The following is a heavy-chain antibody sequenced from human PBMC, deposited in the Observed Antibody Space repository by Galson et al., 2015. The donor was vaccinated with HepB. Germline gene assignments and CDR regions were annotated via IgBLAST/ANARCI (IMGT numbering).Heavy chain of an antibody. CDR1: GFTFSSYD. D-gene: IGHD2-2*02. CDR3: ARALRDYTFDY. J-gene: IGHJ4*02. Sequence: SLRLSCAASGFTFSSYDMHWVRQATGKGLEWVSAIGTAGDTYYPGSVKGRFTISRENAKNSLYLQMNSLRAGDTAVYYCARALRDYTFDYWGQGTLVTVSS. V-gene: IGHV3-13*04. CDR2: IGTAGDT.